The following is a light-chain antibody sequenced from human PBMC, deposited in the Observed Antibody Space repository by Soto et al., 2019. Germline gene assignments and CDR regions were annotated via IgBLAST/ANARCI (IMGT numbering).Light chain of an antibody. V-gene: IGLV2-18*01. Sequence: QPALTQPPSVSGSPGQSVTISCTGTSTDFVSYNRVSWYQQPPGTAPKLIIYEASNRPSGVPARFSGSKSGNTASLTISGLQAADEADYYCSLYTSENTYVFGTGTKVTVL. J-gene: IGLJ1*01. CDR2: EAS. CDR3: SLYTSENTYV. CDR1: STDFVSYNR.